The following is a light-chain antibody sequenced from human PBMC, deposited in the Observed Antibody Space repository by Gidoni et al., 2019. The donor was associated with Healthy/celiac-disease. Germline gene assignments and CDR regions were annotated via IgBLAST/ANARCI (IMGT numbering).Light chain of an antibody. V-gene: IGKV3-11*01. CDR2: DAS. CDR3: QQRSNWPLLT. CDR1: QSVSSY. Sequence: EIVLTQSPATLSLSPGERATLSCRASQSVSSYLAWSQQQPGQAPRLLIYDASNRATGIPARFSGSGSGTDFTLTISSLELEDFAVYYCQQRSNWPLLTFGGGTKVEIK. J-gene: IGKJ4*01.